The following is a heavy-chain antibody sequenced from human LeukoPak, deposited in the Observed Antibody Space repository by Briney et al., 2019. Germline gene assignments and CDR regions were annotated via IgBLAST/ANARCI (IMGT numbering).Heavy chain of an antibody. Sequence: GASVKVSCKASGYTFSSYGINWVRQAPGQGLEWMGWISVINNGNTRYAQNFQGRLTMTTDTSTTTAYMELRSLRSDDTAVYYCARAAGDSYGYRYYFDQWGQGTLVTVSS. CDR3: ARAAGDSYGYRYYFDQ. CDR1: GYTFSSYG. V-gene: IGHV1-18*01. CDR2: ISVINNGNT. J-gene: IGHJ4*02. D-gene: IGHD5-18*01.